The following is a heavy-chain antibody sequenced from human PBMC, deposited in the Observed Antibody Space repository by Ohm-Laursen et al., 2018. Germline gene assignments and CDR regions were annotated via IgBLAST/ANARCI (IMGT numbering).Heavy chain of an antibody. CDR3: AKDLEMATMKYYFDS. J-gene: IGHJ4*02. Sequence: SLRLSCTAPGFTFSSYGMHWVRQAPGKGLEWVAVMSYDGNNQYYADSVIDRFTISRDNSKNRLYLQMNNLRAEDTALYYCAKDLEMATMKYYFDSWGQGTLVTVSS. V-gene: IGHV3-30*18. D-gene: IGHD5-24*01. CDR1: GFTFSSYG. CDR2: MSYDGNNQ.